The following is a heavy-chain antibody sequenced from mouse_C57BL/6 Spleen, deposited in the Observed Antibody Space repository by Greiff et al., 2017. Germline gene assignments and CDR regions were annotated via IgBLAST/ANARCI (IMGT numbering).Heavy chain of an antibody. J-gene: IGHJ1*03. V-gene: IGHV1-5*01. CDR2: IYPGNSDT. D-gene: IGHD1-1*01. CDR3: TGGSSPGYFDV. CDR1: GYTFTSYW. Sequence: EVQLQQSGTVLARPGASVKISCKTSGYTFTSYWMHWVKQRPGQGLEWIGDIYPGNSDTSYNQKFKGKAKLTAVTSASTAYTELSSKTNEDDAVEFCTGGSSPGYFDVWGTGTTVTVSS.